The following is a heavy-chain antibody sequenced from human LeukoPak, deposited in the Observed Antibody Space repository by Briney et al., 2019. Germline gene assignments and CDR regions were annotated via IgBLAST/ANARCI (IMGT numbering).Heavy chain of an antibody. CDR1: GGPISSYY. Sequence: SETLSLTCTVSGGPISSYYWSWIRQPPGKGLEWIGYIYYSGNTNYNPSLKSRVSISIDTSKNQFSLQLSSVTAADTAVYYCARDRDSSGLRDFDLWGRGTLVTVS. J-gene: IGHJ2*01. CDR3: ARDRDSSGLRDFDL. D-gene: IGHD3-22*01. CDR2: IYYSGNT. V-gene: IGHV4-59*01.